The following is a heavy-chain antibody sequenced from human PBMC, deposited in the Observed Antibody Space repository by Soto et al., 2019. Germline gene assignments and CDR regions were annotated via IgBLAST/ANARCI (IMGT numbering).Heavy chain of an antibody. J-gene: IGHJ4*02. D-gene: IGHD2-2*01. CDR1: GYTFTGYY. V-gene: IGHV1-2*04. CDR2: INPNSGGT. Sequence: DSEKVSCKASGYTFTGYYMHWVRQATGQGLEWMGWINPNSGGTNYAQKFQGWVTMTRDTSISTAYMELSRLRSDDTAVYYCARVPAPALWFFDYWGQGTLVTVSS. CDR3: ARVPAPALWFFDY.